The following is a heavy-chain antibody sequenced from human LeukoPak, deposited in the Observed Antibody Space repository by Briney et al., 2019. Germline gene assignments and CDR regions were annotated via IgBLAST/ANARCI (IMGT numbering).Heavy chain of an antibody. V-gene: IGHV1-18*01. CDR2: ISAYNGNT. CDR3: ARAYCSGGSCYRGNWFDP. J-gene: IGHJ5*02. D-gene: IGHD2-15*01. Sequence: ASVKVSCKASGYTFTSYGISWVRQAPGQGLEWMGWISAYNGNTNYAQKLQGRVTMTTDTSTSTAYMELRSLRSDDTAVYYCARAYCSGGSCYRGNWFDPWGQGTLVTVSS. CDR1: GYTFTSYG.